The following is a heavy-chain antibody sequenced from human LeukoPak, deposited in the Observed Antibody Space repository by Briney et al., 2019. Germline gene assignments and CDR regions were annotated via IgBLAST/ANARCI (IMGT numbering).Heavy chain of an antibody. CDR3: ARPPGGAAAFVGYMDV. Sequence: GESLKISCKGSGYSFTSYWIGWVRQMPGKGLEWMGIIYPGDSDTRYSPSFQGQVTISADKSISTAYLQWSSLKASDTAMYYCARPPGGAAAFVGYMDVWGKGTTVTVSS. J-gene: IGHJ6*03. CDR2: IYPGDSDT. V-gene: IGHV5-51*01. CDR1: GYSFTSYW. D-gene: IGHD6-13*01.